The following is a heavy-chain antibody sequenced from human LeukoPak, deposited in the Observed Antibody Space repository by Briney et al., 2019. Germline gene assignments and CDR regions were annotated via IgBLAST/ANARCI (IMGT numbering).Heavy chain of an antibody. CDR2: INSDGSST. J-gene: IGHJ5*02. D-gene: IGHD4-17*01. Sequence: GGSLRLSCAASGFTFSSYWMHWVRQAPGKGLVWVSRINSDGSSTSYADSVKGRFTISRDNAKNTLYLQMNSLGAEDTAVYYCARGSTVKGVVGPWGRGTLVTVSS. CDR1: GFTFSSYW. V-gene: IGHV3-74*01. CDR3: ARGSTVKGVVGP.